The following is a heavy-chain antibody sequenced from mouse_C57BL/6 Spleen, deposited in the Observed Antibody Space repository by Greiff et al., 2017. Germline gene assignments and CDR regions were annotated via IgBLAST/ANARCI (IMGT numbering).Heavy chain of an antibody. CDR3: ARYTYSYAMDY. D-gene: IGHD2-10*01. CDR2: IRNKANGYTT. CDR1: GFTFTDYY. V-gene: IGHV7-3*01. Sequence: EVKVVESGGGLVQPGGSLSLSCAASGFTFTDYYMSWVRQPPGKALEWLGFIRNKANGYTTEYSASVKGRFTISRDNSQSILYLQMNALRAEDSATYYCARYTYSYAMDYWGQGTSVTVSS. J-gene: IGHJ4*01.